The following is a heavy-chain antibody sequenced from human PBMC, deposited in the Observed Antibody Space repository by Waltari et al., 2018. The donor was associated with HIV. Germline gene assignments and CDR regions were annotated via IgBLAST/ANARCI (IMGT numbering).Heavy chain of an antibody. J-gene: IGHJ5*02. Sequence: QVHLQQWGPGLVKPSETLSLTCAVYGESFKSYYWSWIRQAPDKGLEWIGKIDHYGATDYNPSLKSRVTISVYTSKNQFSLRLTSVTAADTGTYYCAKGALMRWLHSPRHWFDPWGQGNLVTVSS. V-gene: IGHV4-34*02. CDR1: GESFKSYY. CDR3: AKGALMRWLHSPRHWFDP. D-gene: IGHD5-12*01. CDR2: IDHYGAT.